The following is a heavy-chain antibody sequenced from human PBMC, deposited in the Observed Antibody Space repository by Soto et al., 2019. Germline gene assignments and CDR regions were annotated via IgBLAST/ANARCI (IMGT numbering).Heavy chain of an antibody. CDR3: ARVYYDSSGYFGSWFDP. J-gene: IGHJ5*02. V-gene: IGHV4-30-4*01. CDR1: GGSISSGDYY. D-gene: IGHD3-22*01. Sequence: PSETLSLTCTVSGGSISSGDYYWSWIRQPPGKGLEWIGYIYYSGSTYYNPSLKSRVTISVDTSKNQFSLKLSSVTAADTAVYYCARVYYDSSGYFGSWFDPWGQGTLVTVSS. CDR2: IYYSGST.